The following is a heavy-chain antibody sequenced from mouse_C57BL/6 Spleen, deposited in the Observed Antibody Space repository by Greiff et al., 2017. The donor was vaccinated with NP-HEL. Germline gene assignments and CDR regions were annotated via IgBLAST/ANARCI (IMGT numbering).Heavy chain of an antibody. Sequence: EVMLVESGGGLVQPGGSLKLSCAASGFTFSDYYMYWVRQTPEKRLEWVAYISNGGGSTYYPDTVKGRFTISRDNAKNTLYLQMSRLKSEDTAMYYCARQRGYGSSYDYFDYWGQSTTLTVSS. CDR3: ARQRGYGSSYDYFDY. D-gene: IGHD1-1*01. V-gene: IGHV5-12*01. J-gene: IGHJ2*01. CDR2: ISNGGGST. CDR1: GFTFSDYY.